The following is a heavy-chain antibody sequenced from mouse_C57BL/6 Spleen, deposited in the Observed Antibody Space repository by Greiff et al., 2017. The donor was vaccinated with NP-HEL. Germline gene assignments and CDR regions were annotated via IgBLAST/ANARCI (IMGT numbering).Heavy chain of an antibody. CDR3: ARVYPGGAMDY. CDR1: GYTFTSYG. CDR2: IYPRSGNT. V-gene: IGHV1-81*01. D-gene: IGHD5-1*01. Sequence: QVQLKQSGAELARPGASVKLSCKASGYTFTSYGISWVKQRTGQGLEWIGEIYPRSGNTYYNEKFKGKATLTADKSSSTAYMELRSLTSEDSAVYFCARVYPGGAMDYWGQGTSVTVSS. J-gene: IGHJ4*01.